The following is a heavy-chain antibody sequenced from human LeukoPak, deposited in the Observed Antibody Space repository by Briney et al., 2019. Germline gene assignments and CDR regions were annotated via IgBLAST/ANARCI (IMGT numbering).Heavy chain of an antibody. CDR2: IYYSGST. J-gene: IGHJ4*02. Sequence: SETLSLTCTVSGGSISSGGYYWSWIRQHPGKGLEWIGYIYYSGSTYYNPSLKSRATISVDTSKNQFSLKLSSVTAADTAVYYCARVDYGDYRFDYWGQGTLVTVSS. V-gene: IGHV4-31*03. CDR1: GGSISSGGYY. CDR3: ARVDYGDYRFDY. D-gene: IGHD4-17*01.